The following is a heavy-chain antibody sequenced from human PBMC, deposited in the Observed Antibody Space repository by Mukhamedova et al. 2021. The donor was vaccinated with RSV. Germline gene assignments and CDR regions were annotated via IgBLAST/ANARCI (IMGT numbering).Heavy chain of an antibody. CDR3: ARDYFDSSGYYYPRYDY. Sequence: EYMGRINPNSGGTNYAQKFQGRVTMTRDKSISTAYMELSRLRSDDTAVYYCARDYFDSSGYYYPRYDYWGQGTLVTVSS. V-gene: IGHV1-2*06. J-gene: IGHJ4*02. CDR2: INPNSGGT. D-gene: IGHD3-22*01.